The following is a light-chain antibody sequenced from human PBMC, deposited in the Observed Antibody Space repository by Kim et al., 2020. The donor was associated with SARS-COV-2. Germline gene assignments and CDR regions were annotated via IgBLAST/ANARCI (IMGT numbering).Light chain of an antibody. V-gene: IGLV6-57*03. CDR2: EDD. Sequence: GKTVTISCTRRRGSIGDNCVQWYQQRPGGVPTTVIYEDDQRPSGVPDRFSGSIDSSSNSASLTISGLKTEDEADYYCQSYNRSIVVFGGGTQLTVL. J-gene: IGLJ2*01. CDR3: QSYNRSIVV. CDR1: RGSIGDNC.